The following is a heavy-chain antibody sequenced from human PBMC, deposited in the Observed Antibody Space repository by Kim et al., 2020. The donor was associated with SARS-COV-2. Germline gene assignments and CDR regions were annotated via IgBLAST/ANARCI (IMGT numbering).Heavy chain of an antibody. J-gene: IGHJ3*02. CDR2: IYYSGST. Sequence: SETLSLTCTVSGGSISSSSYYWGWIRQPPGKGLEWIGSIYYSGSTYYNPSLKSRVTISVDTSKNQFSLKLSSVTAADTAVHYCARQAKGTDAFDIWGQGT. CDR1: GGSISSSSYY. V-gene: IGHV4-39*01. CDR3: ARQAKGTDAFDI.